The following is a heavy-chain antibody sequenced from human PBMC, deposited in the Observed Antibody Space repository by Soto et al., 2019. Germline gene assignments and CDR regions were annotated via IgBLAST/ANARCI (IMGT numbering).Heavy chain of an antibody. CDR2: IYHSGST. J-gene: IGHJ4*02. CDR1: GGSISSSNW. D-gene: IGHD3-10*01. Sequence: PSETLSLTCAVSGGSISSSNWWSWVRQPPGKGLEWIGEIYHSGSTNYNPSLKSRVTISVDKSKNQFSLKLSSVTAADTAVYYCARIRITMVRGVIKLFDYWGQGTLVTVSS. V-gene: IGHV4-4*02. CDR3: ARIRITMVRGVIKLFDY.